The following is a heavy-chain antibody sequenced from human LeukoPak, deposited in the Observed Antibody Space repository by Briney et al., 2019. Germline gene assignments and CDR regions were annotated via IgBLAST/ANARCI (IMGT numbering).Heavy chain of an antibody. J-gene: IGHJ6*03. CDR3: ARARGWEPNYYYYYMDV. V-gene: IGHV3-33*07. CDR2: IWYDGSNK. CDR1: GFTFNSYA. Sequence: GGSPRLSCIPSGFTFNSYAMFWVRQAPGKGLEWVSLIWYDGSNKYYADSVKGRFTVSRDNSKNTLFLQMNSLRAEDTAVYYCARARGWEPNYYYYYMDVWGRGTTVTVSS. D-gene: IGHD1-26*01.